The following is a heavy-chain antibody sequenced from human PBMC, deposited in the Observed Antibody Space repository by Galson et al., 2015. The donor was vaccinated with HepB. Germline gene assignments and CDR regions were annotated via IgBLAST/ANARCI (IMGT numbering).Heavy chain of an antibody. CDR3: ARRSSSVGWYFDI. J-gene: IGHJ2*01. V-gene: IGHV5-51*03. D-gene: IGHD3-22*01. CDR1: GYIFSSYW. CDR2: IYAGDSDT. Sequence: QSGAEVKKPGESLKISCQASGYIFSSYWIGWVRQMPGKGLEWMGIIYAGDSDTRYSPSLQGQVTISADKSITTAYLQWSSLKASDTAMYYCARRSSSVGWYFDIWGRGTLVTVSS.